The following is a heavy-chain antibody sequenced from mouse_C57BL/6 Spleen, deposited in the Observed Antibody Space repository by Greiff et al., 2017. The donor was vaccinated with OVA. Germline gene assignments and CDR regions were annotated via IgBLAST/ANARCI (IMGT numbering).Heavy chain of an antibody. J-gene: IGHJ1*03. CDR3: ARGGWDYWYCDV. Sequence: QVQLQQSGAELVKPGASVKISCKASGYAFSSYWMNWVKQRPGKGLEWIGQIYPGDGDTNYNGKFKGKATLTADKSSSTAYMQLSSLTSEDSAVYFCARGGWDYWYCDVWGTGTTVTVSS. V-gene: IGHV1-80*01. D-gene: IGHD4-1*01. CDR1: GYAFSSYW. CDR2: IYPGDGDT.